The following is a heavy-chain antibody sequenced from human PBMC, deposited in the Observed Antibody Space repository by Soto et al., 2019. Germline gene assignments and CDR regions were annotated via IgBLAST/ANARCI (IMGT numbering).Heavy chain of an antibody. Sequence: QVHLVQSGAEVKKPGASVKVSCKGSGYTFTSYGITWVRQAPGQGLEWMGWISAHNVNKNYAQKLQGRVTVTRDTSTSTAYMELRSLRSDDTAVYYCARGRYGDYWGQGALVTVSS. D-gene: IGHD1-1*01. CDR2: ISAHNVNK. V-gene: IGHV1-18*01. CDR3: ARGRYGDY. CDR1: GYTFTSYG. J-gene: IGHJ4*02.